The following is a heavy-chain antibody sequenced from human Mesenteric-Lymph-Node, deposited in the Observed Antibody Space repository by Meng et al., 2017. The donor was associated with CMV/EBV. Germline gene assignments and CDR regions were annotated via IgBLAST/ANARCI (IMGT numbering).Heavy chain of an antibody. CDR2: VNSDESSR. V-gene: IGHV3-74*01. CDR3: ARMGSSSSVY. J-gene: IGHJ4*02. D-gene: IGHD6-6*01. CDR1: GFTLSDYW. Sequence: GESLKISCAASGFTLSDYWMHWVRQVPGKGLQWVSRVNSDESSRTYSASVEGRFTISTDNAKNTIYLQMNSLRAEDTAVYYCARMGSSSSVYWGQGTLVTVSS.